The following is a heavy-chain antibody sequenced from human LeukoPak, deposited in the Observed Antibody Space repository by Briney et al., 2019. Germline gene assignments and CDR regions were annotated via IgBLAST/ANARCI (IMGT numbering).Heavy chain of an antibody. J-gene: IGHJ6*03. CDR3: ARAAQAYYYYYYMDV. CDR2: IYTSGST. V-gene: IGHV4-4*07. Sequence: KPSETLSLTCTVSGGSISSYYWSWIRRPAGKGLEWIGRIYTSGSTNYNPSLKSRVTMSVDTSKNQFSLKLSSVTAADTAVYYCARAAQAYYYYYYMDVWGKGTTVTVSS. CDR1: GGSISSYY.